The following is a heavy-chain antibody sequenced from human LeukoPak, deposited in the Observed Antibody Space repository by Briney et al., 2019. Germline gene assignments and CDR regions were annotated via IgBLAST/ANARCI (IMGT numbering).Heavy chain of an antibody. V-gene: IGHV4-4*07. CDR1: GGSISSYY. D-gene: IGHD3-16*01. CDR3: TRDRNGGDHYYMDV. J-gene: IGHJ6*03. CDR2: IYTSGST. Sequence: SETLSLTCTVSGGSISSYYWSWIRQPAGKGLEWIGRIYTSGSTNYNPSLESRVTISRDTSRNQFSLKLSSVTAADTAVYYCTRDRNGGDHYYMDVWGKGTTVTVSS.